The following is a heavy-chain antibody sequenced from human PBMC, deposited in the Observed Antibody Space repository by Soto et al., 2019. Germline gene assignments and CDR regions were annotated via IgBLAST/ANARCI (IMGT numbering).Heavy chain of an antibody. CDR1: GFLFNTYS. J-gene: IGHJ6*02. Sequence: GGSLRLSCAVSGFLFNTYSMHWVRQAPGKGLEWVAVISHDGNNKYYADSVKGRFTISRDNSKNTLHLQMSSLRREDTAVYFCARPGSGYDVLTGRYFFYFHAVDIWGQGTTVTVSS. CDR3: ARPGSGYDVLTGRYFFYFHAVDI. D-gene: IGHD3-9*01. V-gene: IGHV3-30-3*01. CDR2: ISHDGNNK.